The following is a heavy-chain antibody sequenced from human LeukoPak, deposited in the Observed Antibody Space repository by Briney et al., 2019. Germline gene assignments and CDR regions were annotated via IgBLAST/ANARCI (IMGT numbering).Heavy chain of an antibody. V-gene: IGHV3-21*01. CDR1: GFTFSSYS. CDR3: ARGRQGPDDAFDI. Sequence: GGSLRLSCAASGFTFSSYSMNWVRQAPGKGLEWVSSISSSSSYIYYAGSVKGRFTISRDNAKNSLYLQMNSLRAEDTAVYYCARGRQGPDDAFDIWGQGTMVTVSS. CDR2: ISSSSSYI. J-gene: IGHJ3*02.